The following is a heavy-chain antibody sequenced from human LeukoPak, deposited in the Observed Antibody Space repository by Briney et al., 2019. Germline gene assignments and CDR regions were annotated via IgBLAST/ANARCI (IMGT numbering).Heavy chain of an antibody. J-gene: IGHJ4*02. Sequence: IPSETLSLTCTVSGGSISSYYWSWIRQPPGKGLEWIGYIYYSGSSNYNPSLKSRVTISVDTSKNQFSLKLSSVTAADTAVYYCARGGLWLDYWGQGTLVTVSS. CDR3: ARGGLWLDY. D-gene: IGHD5-18*01. V-gene: IGHV4-59*01. CDR1: GGSISSYY. CDR2: IYYSGSS.